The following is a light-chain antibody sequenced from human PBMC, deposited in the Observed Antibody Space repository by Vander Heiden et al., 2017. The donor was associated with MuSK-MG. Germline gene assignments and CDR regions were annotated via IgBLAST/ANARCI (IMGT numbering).Light chain of an antibody. V-gene: IGKV1-39*01. CDR1: QSISSY. J-gene: IGKJ5*01. CDR3: QQSYSTPLN. Sequence: DIQMTQSPSSLSASVGDRVTITCRASQSISSYLNWYQQKPGKAPKLLIYAASSLQSGGPSRFSGSGSGTDFTLTISSRQPEDFATYYCQQSYSTPLNLGKGTRLEIK. CDR2: AAS.